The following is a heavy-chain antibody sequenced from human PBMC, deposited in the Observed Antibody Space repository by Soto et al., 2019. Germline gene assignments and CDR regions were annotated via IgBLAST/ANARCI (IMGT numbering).Heavy chain of an antibody. CDR3: AMDTNPLDYYFDY. D-gene: IGHD3-10*01. V-gene: IGHV1-46*01. Sequence: ASVNVSCKASGYTFTTYSMHWVRQAPGQGLEWMGVINPRSGRTSFAQKFQGRVTMTGDTSTSTVYMELSSLRSEDTAVYYCAMDTNPLDYYFDYWGQGTLVTVSS. J-gene: IGHJ4*02. CDR2: INPRSGRT. CDR1: GYTFTTYS.